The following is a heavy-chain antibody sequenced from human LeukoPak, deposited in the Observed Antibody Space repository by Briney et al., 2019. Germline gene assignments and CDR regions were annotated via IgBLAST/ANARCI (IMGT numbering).Heavy chain of an antibody. D-gene: IGHD6-13*01. CDR3: AKIRGSIAAAVPVDY. CDR1: GFTFSSYA. CDR2: ISGSGGST. Sequence: GGSLRLSCVVSGFTFSSYAMSWVRQAPGKGLEWVSGISGSGGSTYYADSMKGRFTISRDNSMDTLYLQMNSLRAEDTAVYYCAKIRGSIAAAVPVDYWGQGTVVTVSS. V-gene: IGHV3-23*01. J-gene: IGHJ4*02.